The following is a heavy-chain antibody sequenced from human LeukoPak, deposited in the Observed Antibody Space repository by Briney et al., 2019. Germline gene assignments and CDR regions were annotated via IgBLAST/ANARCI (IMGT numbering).Heavy chain of an antibody. D-gene: IGHD3-10*01. CDR1: GDSISRGSYY. Sequence: SETLSLTCTVSGDSISRGSYYWNWIRQPAGKGLEWIGYIYYSGSTNYNPSLKSRVTISVDTSKNQFSLKLSSVTAADTAVYYCARGFYGSGSYSPPYYYMDVWGKGTTVTISS. CDR3: ARGFYGSGSYSPPYYYMDV. J-gene: IGHJ6*03. CDR2: IYYSGST. V-gene: IGHV4-61*10.